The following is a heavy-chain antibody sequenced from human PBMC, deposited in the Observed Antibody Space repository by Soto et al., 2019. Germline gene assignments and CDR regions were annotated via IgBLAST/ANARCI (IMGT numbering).Heavy chain of an antibody. CDR3: ARAPIEYSSSSNDY. CDR1: GFTVSSNY. CDR2: MYSGGST. J-gene: IGHJ4*02. D-gene: IGHD6-6*01. Sequence: EVQLVESGGGLVQPGGSLRLSCAASGFTVSSNYMSWVRQAPGKGLEWVSVMYSGGSTYYADSVKGRFTIARDNSKNTLYLQMNSLRAEDTAVYYCARAPIEYSSSSNDYWGQGTLVTVSS. V-gene: IGHV3-66*01.